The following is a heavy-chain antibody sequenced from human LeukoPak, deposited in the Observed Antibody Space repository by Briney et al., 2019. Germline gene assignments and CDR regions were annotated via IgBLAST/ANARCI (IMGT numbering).Heavy chain of an antibody. CDR1: GFTFSSDW. J-gene: IGHJ4*02. CDR3: ARGTGYYDSSGYYYGFVDY. V-gene: IGHV3-74*03. CDR2: IKSDGITT. D-gene: IGHD3-22*01. Sequence: PGGSLRLSCAASGFTFSSDWMHWVRQVPGKGLVRVSGIKSDGITTMYADSVKGRFTISRDNAKNSLYLQMNSLRAEDTAVYYCARGTGYYDSSGYYYGFVDYWGQGTLVTVSS.